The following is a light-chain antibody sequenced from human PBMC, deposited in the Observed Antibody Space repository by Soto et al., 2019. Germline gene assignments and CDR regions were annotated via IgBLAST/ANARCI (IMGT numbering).Light chain of an antibody. Sequence: QSALTQPPSASGSPGQSVTISCTGTSSDVGGYNYVSWYQQHPGKAPKLMIYEVSKRPSGVPDRFSGSKSGNTASLTVSGREAEDEADDHCSSYAGSNSFVVFGGGTKLTVL. CDR2: EVS. J-gene: IGLJ2*01. CDR3: SSYAGSNSFVV. V-gene: IGLV2-8*01. CDR1: SSDVGGYNY.